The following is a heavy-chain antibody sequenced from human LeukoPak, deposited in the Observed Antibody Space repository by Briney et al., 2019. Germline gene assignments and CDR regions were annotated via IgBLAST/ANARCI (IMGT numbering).Heavy chain of an antibody. CDR1: GFTFSTYA. V-gene: IGHV3-23*01. J-gene: IGHJ4*02. CDR3: ARGVNYFVLEY. D-gene: IGHD3-10*02. Sequence: GGSLRLSCAASGFTFSTYALSWVRQAPGKGLEWVSALSHSGGITYYEDSVKGRFTISRDNSKSTLYLQMNSLRAEDTGVYYCARGVNYFVLEYWGQGTLVTISS. CDR2: LSHSGGIT.